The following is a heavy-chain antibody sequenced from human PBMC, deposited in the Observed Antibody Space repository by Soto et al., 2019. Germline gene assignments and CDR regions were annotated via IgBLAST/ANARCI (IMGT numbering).Heavy chain of an antibody. V-gene: IGHV5-51*01. J-gene: IGHJ6*02. CDR3: ARGSPSTGHCSSTSCPSMDV. D-gene: IGHD2-2*01. Sequence: GESLKISCKGSGYSFTSYWIGWVRQMPGKGLEWMGIIYPGGSDTRYSPSFQGQVTISADKSISTAYLQWSSLKASDTAMYYCARGSPSTGHCSSTSCPSMDVWGQGTTVTVSS. CDR2: IYPGGSDT. CDR1: GYSFTSYW.